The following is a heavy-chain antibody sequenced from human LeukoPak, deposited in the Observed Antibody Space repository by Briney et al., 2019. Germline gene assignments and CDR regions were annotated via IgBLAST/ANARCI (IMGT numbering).Heavy chain of an antibody. D-gene: IGHD3-22*01. CDR1: GGSISSHY. V-gene: IGHV4-59*11. Sequence: SETLSLTCTVSGGSISSHYWSWIRQPPGKGLEWIGYIYYSGSTNYNPSLKSRVTISVDTSKNQFSLKLSSVTAADTAVYYCARPSVSPVVSLVAFDIWGQGTMGTVSS. CDR2: IYYSGST. CDR3: ARPSVSPVVSLVAFDI. J-gene: IGHJ3*02.